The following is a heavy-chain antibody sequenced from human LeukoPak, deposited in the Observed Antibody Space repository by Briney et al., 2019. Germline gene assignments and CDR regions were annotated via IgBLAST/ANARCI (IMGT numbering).Heavy chain of an antibody. D-gene: IGHD1-7*01. Sequence: QPGGSLLLSCAASGFTFSSSAMSWVRQAPGKGLYWVSAISGSGTGTYYADSVKGRFTISRDNSKNTLYLQMNSLRAEDTAVYYCAKEGGTGTRFDYWGQGTLVTVSS. J-gene: IGHJ4*02. CDR1: GFTFSSSA. CDR2: ISGSGTGT. V-gene: IGHV3-23*01. CDR3: AKEGGTGTRFDY.